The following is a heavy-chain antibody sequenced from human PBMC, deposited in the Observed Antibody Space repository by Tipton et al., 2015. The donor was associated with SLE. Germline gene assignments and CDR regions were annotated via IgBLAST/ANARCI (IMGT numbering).Heavy chain of an antibody. Sequence: TLSLTCTVSGGSISSSNWWSWVRQPPGKGLEWIGEIYHSGSTYYNPSLKSRVTISVDTSKNQFSLKLSSVTAADTAVYYCARDGKGAARPFDYWGQGTLVTVSS. D-gene: IGHD6-6*01. CDR3: ARDGKGAARPFDY. CDR2: IYHSGST. J-gene: IGHJ4*02. V-gene: IGHV4-4*02. CDR1: GGSISSSNW.